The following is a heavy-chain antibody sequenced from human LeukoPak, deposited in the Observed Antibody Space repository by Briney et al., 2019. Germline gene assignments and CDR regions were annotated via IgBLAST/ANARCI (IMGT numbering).Heavy chain of an antibody. Sequence: SETLSLTCAVSGGSISSYYWGWIRQPPGKGLEWIGYIYYSGSTNYNPSLKSRVTISVDTSKNQFSLKLSSVTAADTAVYYCARDRAGYYGTPFDPWGQGTLVTVPS. J-gene: IGHJ5*02. CDR3: ARDRAGYYGTPFDP. D-gene: IGHD3-9*01. CDR1: GGSISSYY. V-gene: IGHV4-59*01. CDR2: IYYSGST.